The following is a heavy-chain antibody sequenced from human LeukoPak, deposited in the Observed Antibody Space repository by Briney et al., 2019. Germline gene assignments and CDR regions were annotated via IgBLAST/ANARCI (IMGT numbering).Heavy chain of an antibody. CDR2: IIPIFGTT. V-gene: IGHV1-69*13. D-gene: IGHD3-10*01. CDR1: GGAFSSYA. CDR3: ASVWFGPTIHGYFQH. Sequence: SVKVSCKASGGAFSSYAISWVRQAPGQGLEWMGGIIPIFGTTNYAQRFQGRVTISADESTSTAYMELSSLRSEDTAVYYCASVWFGPTIHGYFQHWGQGTLVTVSS. J-gene: IGHJ1*01.